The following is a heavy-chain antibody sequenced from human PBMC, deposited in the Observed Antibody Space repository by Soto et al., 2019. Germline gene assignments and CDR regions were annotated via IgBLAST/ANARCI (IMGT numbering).Heavy chain of an antibody. Sequence: GGSLRLSCPASGFTFSSYALSWVRQAPGKGLEWVSGITGSGGSTSYADSVKGRCTLSRDNSKNTLYLQMNSLKTDDTAVYYCASGGTSYYYGMEVWGQGTTVTVSS. CDR1: GFTFSSYA. CDR3: ASGGTSYYYGMEV. J-gene: IGHJ6*02. V-gene: IGHV3-23*01. CDR2: ITGSGGST. D-gene: IGHD2-2*01.